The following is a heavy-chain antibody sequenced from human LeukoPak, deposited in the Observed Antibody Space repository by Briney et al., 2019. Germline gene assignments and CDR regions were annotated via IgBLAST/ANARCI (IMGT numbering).Heavy chain of an antibody. V-gene: IGHV4-39*07. CDR1: GGSISSSSYY. J-gene: IGHJ4*02. CDR2: IYYSGST. Sequence: SETLSLTCTVSGGSISSSSYYWGWIRQPPGKGLEWIGSIYYSGSTYYNPSLKSRVTISVDTSKNQFSLRLNSVTAADTAVYYCARDIDYGSGTPGYWGQGTLVTVSS. CDR3: ARDIDYGSGTPGY. D-gene: IGHD3-10*01.